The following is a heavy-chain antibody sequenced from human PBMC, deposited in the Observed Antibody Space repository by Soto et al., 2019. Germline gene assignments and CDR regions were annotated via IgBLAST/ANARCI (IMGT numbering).Heavy chain of an antibody. Sequence: EVQLVESGGGLVQPGGSLRLSCAASGFTFSSYSMNWVRQAPGKGLEWVSYISSSSSTIYYADSVKGRFTISRDNAKNPLYLQMNSLRDEDTAVYYCAGAVMSSSGYLFDYWGQGTLVTVSS. J-gene: IGHJ4*02. CDR1: GFTFSSYS. D-gene: IGHD3-22*01. CDR3: AGAVMSSSGYLFDY. CDR2: ISSSSSTI. V-gene: IGHV3-48*02.